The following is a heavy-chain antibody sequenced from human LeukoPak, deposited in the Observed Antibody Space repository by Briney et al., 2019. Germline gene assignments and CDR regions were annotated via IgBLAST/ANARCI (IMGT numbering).Heavy chain of an antibody. CDR3: ARDTPYYYDSRQPLNY. Sequence: PGGSLRLSCAASGCTFSSYSMNWVRQAPGKGLEWVAYISSSSSTIYYADSVKGRFTISRENAKNSLNLQMHSLRAEDTAVYYCARDTPYYYDSRQPLNYWGQGTLVTVSS. D-gene: IGHD3-22*01. J-gene: IGHJ4*02. CDR1: GCTFSSYS. CDR2: ISSSSSTI. V-gene: IGHV3-48*01.